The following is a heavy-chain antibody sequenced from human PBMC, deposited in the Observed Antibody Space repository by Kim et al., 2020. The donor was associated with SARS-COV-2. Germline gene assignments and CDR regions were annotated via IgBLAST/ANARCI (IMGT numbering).Heavy chain of an antibody. J-gene: IGHJ4*02. CDR2: VFYSGGA. Sequence: SETLSLTCTVSGVSISSYYWTWIRQPPGKGLEWIGYVFYSGGAYYNPSLESRVTISVATSRNQFSLRLRSVTAADTAVYYCARQFYDSGSYEDYWGQGTLVPVSS. CDR1: GVSISSYY. D-gene: IGHD3-10*01. CDR3: ARQFYDSGSYEDY. V-gene: IGHV4-59*08.